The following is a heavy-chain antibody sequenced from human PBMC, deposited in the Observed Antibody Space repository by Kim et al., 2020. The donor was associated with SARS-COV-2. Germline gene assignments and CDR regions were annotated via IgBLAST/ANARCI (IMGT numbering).Heavy chain of an antibody. V-gene: IGHV3-11*04. D-gene: IGHD2-15*01. J-gene: IGHJ6*02. CDR2: I. CDR3: APRLGGGMDV. Sequence: IYYADSVKGRFTISRDNAKNSLYLQMNSLRAEDTAVYYCAPRLGGGMDVCGQGTTVTVSS.